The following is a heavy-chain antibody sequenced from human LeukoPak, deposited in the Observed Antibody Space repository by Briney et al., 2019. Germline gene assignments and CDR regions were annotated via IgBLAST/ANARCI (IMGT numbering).Heavy chain of an antibody. CDR1: GFTFSSYA. CDR3: ANGYDSSGYYWSRASDY. CDR2: ISGSGGST. V-gene: IGHV3-23*01. Sequence: PGGSLRLSCAASGFTFSSYAMSWVRQAPGKGLEWVSAISGSGGSTYYADSVKGRFTISRDNSKNTLYLQMNSLRAEDTAVYYCANGYDSSGYYWSRASDYWGQGTLVTVSS. D-gene: IGHD3-22*01. J-gene: IGHJ4*02.